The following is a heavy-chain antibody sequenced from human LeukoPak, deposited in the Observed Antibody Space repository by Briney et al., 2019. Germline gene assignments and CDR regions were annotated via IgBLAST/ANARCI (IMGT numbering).Heavy chain of an antibody. CDR1: GGSISSYY. J-gene: IGHJ4*02. CDR2: IYYSGST. V-gene: IGHV4-59*01. D-gene: IGHD3-16*02. CDR3: ARGPYDYVWGSYRY. Sequence: SETLSLTCTVSGGSISSYYWSWIRQPPGKGLEWIGYIYYSGSTNYNPSLKSRVTISVDTSKNQFSLKLSSVTAADTAVYYCARGPYDYVWGSYRYWGQGTLVTVSS.